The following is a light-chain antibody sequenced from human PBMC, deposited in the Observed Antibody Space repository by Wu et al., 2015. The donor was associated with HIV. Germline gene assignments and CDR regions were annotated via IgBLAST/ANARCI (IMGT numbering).Light chain of an antibody. CDR2: GAS. J-gene: IGKJ2*03. Sequence: EIVLTQSPGTLSLSPGERATLSCRASQSVSSSYLAWYQQKPGQAPRLLIYGASSRATGIPDRFSGSGSGTDFTLTISRLEPEDFAVYYCQQYGNSPCFGQGTKLEIK. V-gene: IGKV3-20*01. CDR3: QQYGNSPC. CDR1: QSVSSSY.